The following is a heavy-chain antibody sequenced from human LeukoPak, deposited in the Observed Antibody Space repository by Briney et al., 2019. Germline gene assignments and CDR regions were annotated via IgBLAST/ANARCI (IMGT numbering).Heavy chain of an antibody. D-gene: IGHD2-8*01. J-gene: IGHJ4*02. V-gene: IGHV2-5*01. Sequence: SGPTLVKPTQTLTLTCTFSGFSLSTSGVGVGWIRQPPGKALEWLALIYWNDDKRYSPSLKSRLTITKDTSKNQVVLTMTNMDPVDTATYYCAHRLICTNGVCSTAFDYWGQGTLVTVSS. CDR2: IYWNDDK. CDR3: AHRLICTNGVCSTAFDY. CDR1: GFSLSTSGVG.